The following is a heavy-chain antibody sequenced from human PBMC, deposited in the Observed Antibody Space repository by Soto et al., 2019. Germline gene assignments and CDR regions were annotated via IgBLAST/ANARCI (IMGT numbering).Heavy chain of an antibody. CDR1: GDSINNYF. CDR3: ARGGGWLPEY. V-gene: IGHV4-59*01. J-gene: IGHJ4*02. CDR2: IHYSGST. D-gene: IGHD5-12*01. Sequence: QVQLQESGPGLVKPSETLSLTCIVFGDSINNYFWWSWIRQPPGKGLEWVGNIHYSGSTTYNPSLRSRLSISGHTPKNQISLRLSSVTAADTAVYFCARGGGWLPEYWGQGTLVTVSS.